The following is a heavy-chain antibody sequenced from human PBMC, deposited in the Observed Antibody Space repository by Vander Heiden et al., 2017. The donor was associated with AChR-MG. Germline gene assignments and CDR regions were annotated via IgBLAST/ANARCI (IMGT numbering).Heavy chain of an antibody. V-gene: IGHV1-2*02. Sequence: QVQLVQSGAEVKKPGASVKVSCKASGYTFTGYYMHWGRQGPGQGLEWMGWINPNSGGTNYAQKCQGRVTMTRDTSISTAYMELSRLRSDDTAVYYCARTRGWDTAMVISDWGQGTLVTVSS. D-gene: IGHD5-18*01. CDR2: INPNSGGT. CDR1: GYTFTGYY. CDR3: ARTRGWDTAMVISD. J-gene: IGHJ4*02.